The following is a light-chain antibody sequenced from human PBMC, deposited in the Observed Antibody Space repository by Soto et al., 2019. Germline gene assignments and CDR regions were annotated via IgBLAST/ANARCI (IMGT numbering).Light chain of an antibody. CDR2: GAS. Sequence: EIVMTQYPATLSVSPWERATLSCRASQSISSNLAWYQQKPGQAPSLLIYGASTRATVIPATFSGSGSGTEFTLNISSQQSQDFAVYYCQQYNNWPFTFGPGTKVDIK. CDR3: QQYNNWPFT. V-gene: IGKV3-15*01. CDR1: QSISSN. J-gene: IGKJ3*01.